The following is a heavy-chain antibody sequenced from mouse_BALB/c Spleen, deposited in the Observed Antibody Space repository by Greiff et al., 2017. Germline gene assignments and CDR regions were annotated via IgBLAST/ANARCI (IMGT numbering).Heavy chain of an antibody. CDR2: ISSGGSYT. Sequence: EVQRVESGGGLVKPGGSLKLSCAASGFTFSSYAMSWVRQTPEKRLEWVATISSGGSYTYYPDSVKGRFTISRDNAKNTLYLQMSSLRSEDTAMYYCARQDDYDYFDYWGQGTTLTVSS. V-gene: IGHV5-9-3*01. CDR3: ARQDDYDYFDY. J-gene: IGHJ2*01. CDR1: GFTFSSYA. D-gene: IGHD2-4*01.